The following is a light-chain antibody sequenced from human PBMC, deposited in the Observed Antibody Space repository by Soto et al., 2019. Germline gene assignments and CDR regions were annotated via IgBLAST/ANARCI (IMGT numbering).Light chain of an antibody. CDR3: EAWDDSLNGVL. CDR2: SNN. V-gene: IGLV1-44*01. CDR1: TSNIGYNT. Sequence: QSVLTQPPSVSGAPGQRVTISCSGSTSNIGYNTVNCYHQVPGTAPRLLIFSNNQWPSGVPDRFSASKSGTSASLAISGLQSEDEADYYCEAWDDSLNGVLFGGGTKLTVL. J-gene: IGLJ2*01.